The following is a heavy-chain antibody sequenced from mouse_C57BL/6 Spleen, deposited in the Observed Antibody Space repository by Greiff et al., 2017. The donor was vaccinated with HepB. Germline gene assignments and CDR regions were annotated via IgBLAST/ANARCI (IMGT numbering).Heavy chain of an antibody. CDR3: ARDGNMVTSAMDY. Sequence: EVMLVESGGGLVKPGGSLKLSCAASGFTFSSYAMSWVRQTPEKRLEWVATISDGGSYTYYPDNVKGRFTISRDNAKNNLYLQMSHLKSEDTAMYYCARDGNMVTSAMDYWGQGTSVTVSS. D-gene: IGHD2-2*01. J-gene: IGHJ4*01. CDR1: GFTFSSYA. V-gene: IGHV5-4*01. CDR2: ISDGGSYT.